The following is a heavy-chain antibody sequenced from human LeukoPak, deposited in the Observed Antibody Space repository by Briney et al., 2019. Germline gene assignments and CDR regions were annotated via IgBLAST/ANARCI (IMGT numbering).Heavy chain of an antibody. CDR3: AKDNSNWAFDI. CDR2: ISYDGRNE. CDR1: GFTFSSYV. Sequence: GGSLRLSCAASGFTFSSYVMHWVRQAPGKGLEWVAIISYDGRNEYYADSVKGRFIISRDNSKNTLYLQMNSLRADDTAVYYCAKDNSNWAFDIWGQGTLVTVSS. J-gene: IGHJ3*02. V-gene: IGHV3-30*04. D-gene: IGHD2/OR15-2a*01.